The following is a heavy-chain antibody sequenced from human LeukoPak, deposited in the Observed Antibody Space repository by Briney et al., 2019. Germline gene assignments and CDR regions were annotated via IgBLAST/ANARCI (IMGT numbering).Heavy chain of an antibody. CDR2: IDPNSGVT. D-gene: IGHD1-26*01. CDR1: GYTLSDNH. CDR3: ARELGINAFDV. J-gene: IGHJ3*01. V-gene: IGHV1-2*02. Sequence: AASVKVSCKASGYTLSDNHLYWVRQAPGQGLEWMGWIDPNSGVTNFAQNFQGRLTMTTDTSISTAYMELSRLTSDDTTVYYCARELGINAFDVWGQGTLVTVPS.